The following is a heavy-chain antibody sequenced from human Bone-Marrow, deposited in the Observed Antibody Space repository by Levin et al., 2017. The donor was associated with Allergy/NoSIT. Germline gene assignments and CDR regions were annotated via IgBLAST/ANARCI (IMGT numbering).Heavy chain of an antibody. J-gene: IGHJ4*02. D-gene: IGHD4-17*01. CDR2: INWNGGLS. CDR1: GFSYDDYG. CDR3: VRASGYGDYKGPFDY. V-gene: IGHV3-20*04. Sequence: PGGSLRLSCAVSGFSYDDYGMGWVRQAPGKGLEWVSGINWNGGLSGYTDSVKGRFTISRDNGKNSLHLQMNSLRAEDTGFYYCVRASGYGDYKGPFDYWGQGTLVTVSS.